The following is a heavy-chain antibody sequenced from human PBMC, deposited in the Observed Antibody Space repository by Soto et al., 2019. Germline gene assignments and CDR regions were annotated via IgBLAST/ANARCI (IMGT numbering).Heavy chain of an antibody. CDR2: IKQDGSEK. Sequence: GGSLRLSCAASGFTFSSYWMSWVRQAPGKGLEWVANIKQDGSEKYYVDSVKGRFTISRDNAKNALYLQMNSLRAEDTAVYYCAIDMAWGPLMKALDIWGQGTMVTVSS. D-gene: IGHD7-27*01. CDR1: GFTFSSYW. J-gene: IGHJ3*02. CDR3: AIDMAWGPLMKALDI. V-gene: IGHV3-7*03.